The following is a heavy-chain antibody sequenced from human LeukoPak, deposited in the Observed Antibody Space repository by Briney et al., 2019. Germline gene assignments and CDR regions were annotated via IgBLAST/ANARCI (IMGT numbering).Heavy chain of an antibody. J-gene: IGHJ5*02. CDR3: ARSPFTMIVT. V-gene: IGHV3-66*01. Sequence: GGSLRLSCAASGFTVSSNYMSWVRQAPGKGLEWVSVIYSGGSTYYADSVKGRFTISRDNSKNTLYLQMNGLRAEDTAVYYCARSPFTMIVTWGQGTLVTVSS. CDR2: IYSGGST. CDR1: GFTVSSNY. D-gene: IGHD3-22*01.